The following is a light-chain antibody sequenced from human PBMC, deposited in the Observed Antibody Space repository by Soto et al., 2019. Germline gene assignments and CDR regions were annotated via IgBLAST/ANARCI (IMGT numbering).Light chain of an antibody. Sequence: QSALTQPASVSGSPGQSITISCTGTSSDVGDYNYVSWYQQHPGKAPKLMIYDVSNRPSGVSNRFSGSKSGHTASLTISGLQAGDEAAYYCSSYTSSSHYVFGTGTKLTVL. J-gene: IGLJ1*01. CDR1: SSDVGDYNY. CDR2: DVS. V-gene: IGLV2-14*01. CDR3: SSYTSSSHYV.